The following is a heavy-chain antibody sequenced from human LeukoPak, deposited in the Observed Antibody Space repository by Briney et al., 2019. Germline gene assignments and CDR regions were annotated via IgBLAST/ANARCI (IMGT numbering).Heavy chain of an antibody. Sequence: ASVKVSCKASGYTFTSYYMHWVRQAPGQGLEWMGIINSSGGSTSYAQKFQGRVTMTRDMATSTVYMELSSLRSEDTAVYYCARDTMVRGPNYYYYMDVWGKGTTVTISS. D-gene: IGHD3-10*01. CDR1: GYTFTSYY. CDR2: INSSGGST. J-gene: IGHJ6*03. V-gene: IGHV1-46*01. CDR3: ARDTMVRGPNYYYYMDV.